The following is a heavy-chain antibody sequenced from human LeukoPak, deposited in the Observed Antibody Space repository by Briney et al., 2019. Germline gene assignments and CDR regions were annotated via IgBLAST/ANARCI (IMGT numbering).Heavy chain of an antibody. CDR1: GGTFSSYA. J-gene: IGHJ4*02. Sequence: KVSCKASGGTFSSYAISWVRQAPGQGLEWMGRIIPIFGTANYAQKFQGRVTITTDESTSTAYIELSSLRSEDTAVYYCARELRIAAAGTVDYWGQGTLVTVSS. CDR2: IIPIFGTA. CDR3: ARELRIAAAGTVDY. D-gene: IGHD6-13*01. V-gene: IGHV1-69*05.